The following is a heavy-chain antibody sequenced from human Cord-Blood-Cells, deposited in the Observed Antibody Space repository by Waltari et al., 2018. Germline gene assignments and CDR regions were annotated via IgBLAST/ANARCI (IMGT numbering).Heavy chain of an antibody. V-gene: IGHV3-33*01. J-gene: IGHJ3*02. CDR2: IWYDGSNK. Sequence: QVQLVESGGGVVQPGRSLRLSCAASGFTFSSYGMHWVRQAPGKGLEWVAVIWYDGSNKYYANSVKCRFTISRDNSKNTLYLQMNSLRAEDTAVYYGARDRAILTGYDAFDIWGQGTMVTVSS. CDR1: GFTFSSYG. CDR3: ARDRAILTGYDAFDI. D-gene: IGHD3-9*01.